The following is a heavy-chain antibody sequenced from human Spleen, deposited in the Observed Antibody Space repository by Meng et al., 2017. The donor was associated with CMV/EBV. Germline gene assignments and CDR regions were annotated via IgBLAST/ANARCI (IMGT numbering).Heavy chain of an antibody. J-gene: IGHJ4*02. CDR3: AGTYYYDSSGYSKY. D-gene: IGHD3-22*01. V-gene: IGHV3-7*01. CDR1: GFTFSSYW. Sequence: GESLKISCAASGFTFSSYWMSWVRQAPGKGLEWVANIKQDGSEKYYVDSVKGRFTISREHAKNSLYLQMNSLRAEDTAVYYCAGTYYYDSSGYSKYWGQGTLVTVSS. CDR2: IKQDGSEK.